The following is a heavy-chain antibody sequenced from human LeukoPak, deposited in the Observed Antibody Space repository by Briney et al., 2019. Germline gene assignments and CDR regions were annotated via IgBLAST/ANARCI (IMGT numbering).Heavy chain of an antibody. CDR3: VSFYETY. CDR1: GFTFSNYM. V-gene: IGHV3-74*01. J-gene: IGHJ4*02. CDR2: IKSDGITI. D-gene: IGHD2/OR15-2a*01. Sequence: GGSLRLSCAASGFTFSNYMMHWVRQAPGKGLVWVSRIKSDGITITYADSVKGRFTISRDNAKNTLYLQMNSLRAEDTAVYYCVSFYETYWGRGTLATVSS.